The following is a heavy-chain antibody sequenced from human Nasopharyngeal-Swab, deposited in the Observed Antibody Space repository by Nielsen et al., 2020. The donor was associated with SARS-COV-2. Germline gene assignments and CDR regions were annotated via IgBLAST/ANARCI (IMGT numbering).Heavy chain of an antibody. CDR2: IAHDASNE. V-gene: IGHV3-30*03. CDR3: ARGGWYFDF. D-gene: IGHD3-16*01. CDR1: GFTFSSFG. Sequence: LKISCAASGFTFSSFGMHWVRQAPGKGLEWVAFIAHDASNEYYGDSVKGRFTISRDNAKNSLYLQMNSLRAEDTTVYYCARGGWYFDFWGRGTLVTVSS. J-gene: IGHJ2*01.